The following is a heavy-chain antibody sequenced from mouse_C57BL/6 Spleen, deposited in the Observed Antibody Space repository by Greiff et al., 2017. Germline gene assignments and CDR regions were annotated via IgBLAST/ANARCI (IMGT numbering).Heavy chain of an antibody. J-gene: IGHJ1*03. Sequence: VQLQQPGAELVMPGASVKLSCKASGYTFTSYWMHWVKQRPGQGLEWIGEIDPSDSYPNYNQKFKGKSTLTVDKSSSTAYMQLSSLTSEDSAVYYCARMRGYDGSRRYWYFDVWGTGTTVTVSS. CDR1: GYTFTSYW. V-gene: IGHV1-69*01. D-gene: IGHD1-1*01. CDR2: IDPSDSYP. CDR3: ARMRGYDGSRRYWYFDV.